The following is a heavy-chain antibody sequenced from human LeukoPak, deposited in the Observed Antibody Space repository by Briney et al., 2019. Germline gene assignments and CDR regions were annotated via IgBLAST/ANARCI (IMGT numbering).Heavy chain of an antibody. CDR1: GGSFSGYY. D-gene: IGHD2-8*01. CDR3: ARGGVFDY. V-gene: IGHV4-34*01. J-gene: IGHJ4*02. CDR2: INHSGST. Sequence: SETLSLTCAVYGGSFSGYYWSWIRQPPGKGLEWIGEINHSGSTNYNPSLKSRVTISVDTSKNQFSLKLSSVTAADTAVYYCARGGVFDYWGQGTLVTVSS.